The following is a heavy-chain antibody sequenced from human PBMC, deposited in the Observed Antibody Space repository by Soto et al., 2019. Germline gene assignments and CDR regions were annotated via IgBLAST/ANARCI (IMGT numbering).Heavy chain of an antibody. Sequence: PSETLSLTCTVSGGSISSGDYYWSWIRQPPGKGLEWIGYIYYSGSTYYNPSLKSRVTISLDTSKNQFSLKLSSVTAADTAVYYCARGPYVSSGPYYFDYWGQGTLVTVSS. CDR2: IYYSGST. CDR3: ARGPYVSSGPYYFDY. V-gene: IGHV4-30-4*01. D-gene: IGHD6-19*01. J-gene: IGHJ4*02. CDR1: GGSISSGDYY.